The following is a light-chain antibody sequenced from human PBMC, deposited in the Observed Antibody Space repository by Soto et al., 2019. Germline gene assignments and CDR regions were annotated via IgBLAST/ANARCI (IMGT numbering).Light chain of an antibody. CDR1: SSDVGGYNY. Sequence: QSVLTQPASVSGSPGQSITISCTGTSSDVGGYNYVSWYQQHPGKAPKLMIYDVSNRPSGVSNRFSGSKSGNTASLTISGLQAEDEADYYCSSSTSSSPLVFGTGTKVTVL. J-gene: IGLJ1*01. CDR3: SSSTSSSPLV. V-gene: IGLV2-14*01. CDR2: DVS.